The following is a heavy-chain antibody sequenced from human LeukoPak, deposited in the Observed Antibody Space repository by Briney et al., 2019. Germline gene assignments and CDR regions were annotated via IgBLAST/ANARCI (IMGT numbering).Heavy chain of an antibody. V-gene: IGHV1-18*01. Sequence: ASVKVSCKASGYTFSSYGISWVRQAPGQGLEWMGWISAYNGNTNYAQKLQGRATMTTDTSTSTAYMELRSLRSDDTAVYYCARDLELGYYDSSGPFDYWGQGTLVTVSS. J-gene: IGHJ4*02. CDR2: ISAYNGNT. D-gene: IGHD3-22*01. CDR1: GYTFSSYG. CDR3: ARDLELGYYDSSGPFDY.